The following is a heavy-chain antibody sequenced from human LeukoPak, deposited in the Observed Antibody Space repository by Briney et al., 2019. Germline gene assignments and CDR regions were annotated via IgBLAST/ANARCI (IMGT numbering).Heavy chain of an antibody. J-gene: IGHJ3*02. V-gene: IGHV4-61*02. CDR3: ARSDGYGLVGI. Sequence: SETLSLTCSVSGGSISSSNYYWSCIRQPAGKGLEWIGRIYTSESTNYNPSLKSRVTISVDTSRNQFSLKLSSVTAADTAVYYCARSDGYGLVGIWGQGTMVTVSS. CDR2: IYTSEST. CDR1: GGSISSSNYY. D-gene: IGHD5-18*01.